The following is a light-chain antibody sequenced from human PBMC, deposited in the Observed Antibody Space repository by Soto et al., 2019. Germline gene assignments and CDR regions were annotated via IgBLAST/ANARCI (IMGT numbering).Light chain of an antibody. CDR2: AAS. CDR1: QDIGND. CDR3: LQDYNFPLT. J-gene: IGKJ4*01. Sequence: AIQMTQSPSSVSASLGDRVTITRRASQDIGNDLAWYQQRPGQAPKLLIYAASSLQSGLPSRFSGGGSGTDFTLTINNLQPGDIATYYCLQDYNFPLTFGGGTKVEIK. V-gene: IGKV1-6*01.